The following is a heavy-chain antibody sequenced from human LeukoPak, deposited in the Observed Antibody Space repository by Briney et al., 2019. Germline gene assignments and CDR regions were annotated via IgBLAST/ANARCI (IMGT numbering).Heavy chain of an antibody. CDR2: TSYDGSNK. CDR3: AKDPAAGTNWFDP. Sequence: GGSLRLSCAASGFTFSSYGMHWVRQAPGKGLEWVAVTSYDGSNKYYADSVKGRFTISRDNSKNTLYLQMNSLRAEDTAVYYCAKDPAAGTNWFDPWGQGTLVTVSS. J-gene: IGHJ5*02. V-gene: IGHV3-30*18. D-gene: IGHD6-13*01. CDR1: GFTFSSYG.